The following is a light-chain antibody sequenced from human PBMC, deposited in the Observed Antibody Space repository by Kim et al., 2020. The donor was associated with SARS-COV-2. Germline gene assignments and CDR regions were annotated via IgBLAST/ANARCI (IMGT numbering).Light chain of an antibody. J-gene: IGKJ5*01. V-gene: IGKV1D-16*01. Sequence: DIQMTQSPSSLSASVGDRVTITCRASQGISKWLVWYQQKPEKSPKSLIYAASCLQSGSPSRFSGSGSGTDFTLTISNLHPKDFATYSCRQRNSYPLTFGQGTRLEIK. CDR2: AAS. CDR3: RQRNSYPLT. CDR1: QGISKW.